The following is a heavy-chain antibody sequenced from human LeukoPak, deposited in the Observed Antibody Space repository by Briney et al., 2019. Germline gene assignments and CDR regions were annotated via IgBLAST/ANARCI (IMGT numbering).Heavy chain of an antibody. D-gene: IGHD3-16*01. CDR2: IYYSGTT. V-gene: IGHV4-59*08. CDR1: NGSISSYY. J-gene: IGHJ2*01. Sequence: SETLSLTCTVSNGSISSYYWIWVRQPPGKGLEWIGSIYYSGTTKYHPSLKSRVAISVDTSKEQFSLMLTSVTAADTAIYYCARRFARNWYFDLWGRGTLVTVSS. CDR3: ARRFARNWYFDL.